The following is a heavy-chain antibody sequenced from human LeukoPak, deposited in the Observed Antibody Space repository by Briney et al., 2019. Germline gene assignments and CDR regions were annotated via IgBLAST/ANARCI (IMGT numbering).Heavy chain of an antibody. D-gene: IGHD3-10*01. CDR3: ARASYGSESPGPFYYGVDV. CDR2: IWYDGSNK. V-gene: IGHV3-33*01. Sequence: PGGPLRLSCAASGFTFSSYGMHWVRQAPGKGLEWVAVIWYDGSNKYYADSVKGRFTISRDNSKNTLYLQMNSLRAEDTAVYYCARASYGSESPGPFYYGVDVWGQGTTVTVSS. J-gene: IGHJ6*02. CDR1: GFTFSSYG.